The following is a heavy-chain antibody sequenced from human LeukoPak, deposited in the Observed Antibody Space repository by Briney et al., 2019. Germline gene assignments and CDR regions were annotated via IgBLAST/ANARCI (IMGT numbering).Heavy chain of an antibody. CDR2: IGTAGDT. Sequence: GGSLRLSCAASGFTFSSYDMHWVRQATGKGLEWVSAIGTAGDTYYPGSVKGRFTISRENAKNSLYLQMNSLRAGDTAVYYCARVGIAVAGTLYWYFDLWGRGTLVTVSS. CDR1: GFTFSSYD. V-gene: IGHV3-13*01. J-gene: IGHJ2*01. CDR3: ARVGIAVAGTLYWYFDL. D-gene: IGHD6-19*01.